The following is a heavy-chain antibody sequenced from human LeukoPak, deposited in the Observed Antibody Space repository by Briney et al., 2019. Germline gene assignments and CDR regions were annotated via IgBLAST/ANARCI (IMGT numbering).Heavy chain of an antibody. Sequence: SETLSLTCTVSGGSISSGYYYWGWIRQPPGKGLEWIGSIYYSGSTYYNPSLKSRVTISVDTSKNQFSLKLSSVTAADTAVYYCASPEARMDSSGYYSLTWGQGTLVTVSS. CDR1: GGSISSGYYY. CDR2: IYYSGST. V-gene: IGHV4-39*01. J-gene: IGHJ4*02. CDR3: ASPEARMDSSGYYSLT. D-gene: IGHD3-22*01.